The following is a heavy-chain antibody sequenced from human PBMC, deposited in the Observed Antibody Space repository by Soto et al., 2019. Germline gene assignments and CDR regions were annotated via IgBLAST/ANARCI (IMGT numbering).Heavy chain of an antibody. CDR2: IYYSGST. Sequence: SETLSLTYTVSGGSISSYYGSWIRQPSGKGLEWIGYIYYSGSTNYNPSLKSRVTISVDTSKNQFSLKLSSVTAADTAVYYCAGTRGYCSGGSCPTVVDYWGQGTLVTVSS. J-gene: IGHJ4*02. V-gene: IGHV4-59*01. D-gene: IGHD2-15*01. CDR3: AGTRGYCSGGSCPTVVDY. CDR1: GGSISSYY.